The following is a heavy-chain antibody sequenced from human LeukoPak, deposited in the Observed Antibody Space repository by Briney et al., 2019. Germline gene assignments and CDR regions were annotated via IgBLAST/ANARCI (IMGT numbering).Heavy chain of an antibody. D-gene: IGHD5-18*01. CDR1: GGSISSYY. CDR2: IYTSGST. J-gene: IGHJ4*02. V-gene: IGHV4-4*07. Sequence: SETLSLTCTVSGGSISSYYWSWIRQPAGKGLELIGRIYTSGSTNYNPSLKSRVTMSVDTSKNQFSLKLSSVTGADTAVYYCARDGIPKGGYGLDYWGQGTLVTVSS. CDR3: ARDGIPKGGYGLDY.